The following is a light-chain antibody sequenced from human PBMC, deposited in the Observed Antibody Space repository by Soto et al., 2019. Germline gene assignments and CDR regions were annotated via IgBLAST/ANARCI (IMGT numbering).Light chain of an antibody. J-gene: IGKJ1*01. Sequence: EIVLTQSPATLSLYRGERVTLSCRASQSISTSLAWYQHKPGQAPKVLIYDASNRATGVPDRFRGSGSGTDFTLTISKLEPEDSAVYYYHQRSTWPPFTFGHGTKVEI. CDR3: HQRSTWPPFT. V-gene: IGKV3-11*01. CDR2: DAS. CDR1: QSISTS.